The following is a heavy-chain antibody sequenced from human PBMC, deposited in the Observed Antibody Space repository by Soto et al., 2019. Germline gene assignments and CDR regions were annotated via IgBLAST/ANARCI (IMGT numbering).Heavy chain of an antibody. Sequence: AASVKVSCTASGYTFTSYGIIWVRQGPGQGLEWMGWISAYNGNTNYAQKLQGRVTMTTDTSTSTAYIELRSLRSDDTAVYYCARYYVVYDILTGYYTRWFDPWGQGTLVTVS. D-gene: IGHD3-9*01. V-gene: IGHV1-18*01. CDR2: ISAYNGNT. CDR1: GYTFTSYG. CDR3: ARYYVVYDILTGYYTRWFDP. J-gene: IGHJ5*02.